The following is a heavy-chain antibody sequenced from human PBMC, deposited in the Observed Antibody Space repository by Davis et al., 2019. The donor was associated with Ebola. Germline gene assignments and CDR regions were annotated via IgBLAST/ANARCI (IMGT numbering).Heavy chain of an antibody. CDR3: ARGGGSSKRTMGY. CDR2: INHSGST. D-gene: IGHD1-26*01. CDR1: GGSISSSGYY. Sequence: MPSETLSLTCTVSGGSISSSGYYWSWIRQPPGKGLEWIGEINHSGSTNYNPSLKSRVTISVDTSKNQFSLKLSSVTAADTAVYYCARGGGSSKRTMGYWGQGTLVTVSS. V-gene: IGHV4-39*07. J-gene: IGHJ4*02.